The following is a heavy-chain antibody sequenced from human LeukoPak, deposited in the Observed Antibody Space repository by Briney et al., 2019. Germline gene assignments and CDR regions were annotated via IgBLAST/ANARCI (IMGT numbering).Heavy chain of an antibody. CDR3: AKAAVYYDYVWGSYPFDP. D-gene: IGHD3-16*01. Sequence: PGGSLRLSCAASGFTFSSYAMSWVRQAPGKGLEWVSAISGSGGSTYYADSVKGRFTISRDNSKNTLYLQTNSLRAEDTAVYYCAKAAVYYDYVWGSYPFDPWGQGTLVTVSS. CDR2: ISGSGGST. CDR1: GFTFSSYA. J-gene: IGHJ5*02. V-gene: IGHV3-23*01.